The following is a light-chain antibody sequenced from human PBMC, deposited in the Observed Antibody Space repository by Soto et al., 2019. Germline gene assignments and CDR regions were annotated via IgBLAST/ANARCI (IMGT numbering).Light chain of an antibody. J-gene: IGLJ2*01. CDR3: SSYTGTNNFVL. V-gene: IGLV2-14*01. CDR2: EVS. CDR1: SRDVGGYNY. Sequence: QSVLTQPASVSGSPGQSITISCTGTSRDVGGYNYVSWHQQHPGKAPKVIITEVSNRPSGVSNRFSGSKSGNAASLTVSGLQADDEAMYYCSSYTGTNNFVLFGGGTKLTVL.